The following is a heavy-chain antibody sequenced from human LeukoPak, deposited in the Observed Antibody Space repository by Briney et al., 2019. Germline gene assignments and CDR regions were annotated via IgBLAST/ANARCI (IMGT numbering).Heavy chain of an antibody. V-gene: IGHV1-18*01. Sequence: ASVKVSCKASGYTFTSYGISWLRQAPGQGLEWMGWISAYNGYTNYAQKLQGRVTMTTDTSTSTAYMELRSLRSDDTAVYYCARVKVSTYVYYYYGMDVWGQGTTVTVSS. CDR2: ISAYNGYT. J-gene: IGHJ6*02. D-gene: IGHD5/OR15-5a*01. CDR3: ARVKVSTYVYYYYGMDV. CDR1: GYTFTSYG.